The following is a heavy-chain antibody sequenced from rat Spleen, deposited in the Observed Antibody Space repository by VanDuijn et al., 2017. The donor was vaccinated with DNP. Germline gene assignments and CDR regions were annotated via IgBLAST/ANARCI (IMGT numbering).Heavy chain of an antibody. CDR3: ARGNNNYPYWSFDF. D-gene: IGHD1-10*01. J-gene: IGHJ1*01. CDR1: GFTFNHYW. CDR2: ITGSGGNT. Sequence: EVHLVESGGGLVQPGRSLKLSCAASGFTFNHYWMAWIHQVPGKGLEGVTSITGSGGNTYYPDSVKGRFTISRDNAKNTLYLQMNRLRSEDTATYYCARGNNNYPYWSFDFWGPGTMVTVSS. V-gene: IGHV5-31*01.